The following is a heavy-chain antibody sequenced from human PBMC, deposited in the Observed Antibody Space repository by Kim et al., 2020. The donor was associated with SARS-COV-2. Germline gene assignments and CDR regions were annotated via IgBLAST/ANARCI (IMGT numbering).Heavy chain of an antibody. Sequence: SETLSLTCAVYGGSFSDYYWSWIRQPPGKGLEWIGEINHRGSTNYNPSLKSRVIISVDTSKNQFSLRLSSVTAADTAVYYCARGSLAIGNFGQRRFDPWGQGALVTVSS. J-gene: IGHJ5*02. CDR3: ARGSLAIGNFGQRRFDP. CDR2: INHRGST. V-gene: IGHV4-34*01. D-gene: IGHD1-1*01. CDR1: GGSFSDYY.